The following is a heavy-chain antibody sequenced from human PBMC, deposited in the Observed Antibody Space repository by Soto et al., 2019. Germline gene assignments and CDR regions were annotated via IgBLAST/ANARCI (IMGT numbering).Heavy chain of an antibody. CDR1: GYTFTGYY. D-gene: IGHD3-3*01. CDR3: ARDPIDLWSGRRPNGAFDI. V-gene: IGHV1-2*02. J-gene: IGHJ3*02. Sequence: ASVKVSCKASGYTFTGYYMHWVRQAPGQGLEWMGWINPNSGGTNYAQKFQGRVTMTRDTSISTAYMELSRLRSHDTAVYYCARDPIDLWSGRRPNGAFDIWGQGTMVIV. CDR2: INPNSGGT.